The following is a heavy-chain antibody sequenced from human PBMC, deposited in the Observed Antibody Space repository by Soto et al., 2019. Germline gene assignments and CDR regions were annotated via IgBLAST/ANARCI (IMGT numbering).Heavy chain of an antibody. CDR1: GFTFSSYS. J-gene: IGHJ3*02. V-gene: IGHV3-21*01. CDR2: ISSSSSYI. CDR3: ATSKSDNGGTDAFDI. D-gene: IGHD3-16*01. Sequence: GGSLRLSCAASGFTFSSYSMNWVRQAPGKGLEWVSSISSSSSYIYYADSVKGRFTISRDNAKNSLYLQMNSLRAEDTAVYYCATSKSDNGGTDAFDIWGQGTMVTVSS.